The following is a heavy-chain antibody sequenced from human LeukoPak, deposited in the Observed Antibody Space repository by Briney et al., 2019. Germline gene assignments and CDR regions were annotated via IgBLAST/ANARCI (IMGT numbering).Heavy chain of an antibody. J-gene: IGHJ3*02. CDR2: ISYDGSNK. Sequence: GRSLRLSCAASGFTFSSYAMPWVRQAPGKGLEGVAVISYDGSNKYYADSVKGRFTISRDNSKNTLYLQMNSLRAEDTAVYYCAREYSGALYDFGLGAFDIWGQGTMVTVSS. D-gene: IGHD3-3*01. V-gene: IGHV3-30-3*01. CDR3: AREYSGALYDFGLGAFDI. CDR1: GFTFSSYA.